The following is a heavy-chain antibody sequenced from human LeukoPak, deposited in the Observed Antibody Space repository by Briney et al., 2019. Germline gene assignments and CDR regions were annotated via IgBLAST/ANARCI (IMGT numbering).Heavy chain of an antibody. CDR2: INPSGGST. J-gene: IGHJ6*03. CDR3: ARDEYQNSGYDQGSYYYYYMDV. D-gene: IGHD5-12*01. CDR1: GYTFTSYY. Sequence: ASVKVSCKASGYTFTSYYMHWVRQAPGQGLEWMGIINPSGGSTSYAQKFQGRVTMTRDTSTSTVYMELSSLRSDDTAVYYCARDEYQNSGYDQGSYYYYYMDVWGKGTTVTVSS. V-gene: IGHV1-46*01.